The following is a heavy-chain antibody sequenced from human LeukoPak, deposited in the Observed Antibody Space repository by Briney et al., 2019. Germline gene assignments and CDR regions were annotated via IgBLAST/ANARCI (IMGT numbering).Heavy chain of an antibody. CDR2: INPNSGGT. CDR3: ARALRHFTYSAYPVQSALFDY. Sequence: ASVKVSCKASGYTFTGYYIHWVRQAPGQGLEWMGRINPNSGGTNYAQKFQGRVTMTRDTSISTAYMELSRLRSDDTAVYYCARALRHFTYSAYPVQSALFDYWGQGTLVTVSS. V-gene: IGHV1-2*06. J-gene: IGHJ4*02. CDR1: GYTFTGYY. D-gene: IGHD3-3*02.